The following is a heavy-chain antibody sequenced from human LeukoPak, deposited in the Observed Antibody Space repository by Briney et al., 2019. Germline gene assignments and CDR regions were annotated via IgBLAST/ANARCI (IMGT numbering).Heavy chain of an antibody. V-gene: IGHV4-30-2*01. J-gene: IGHJ3*02. CDR3: ARAGLTGPAAMHAFDI. Sequence: PSETLSLTCTVSGGSISSGGYYWSWIRQPPGKGLEWIGYIYHSGSTYYNPSLKSRVTISVDRSKNQFSLKLSSVTAADTAVYYCARAGLTGPAAMHAFDIWGQGTMVTVSS. D-gene: IGHD3-9*01. CDR1: GGSISSGGYY. CDR2: IYHSGST.